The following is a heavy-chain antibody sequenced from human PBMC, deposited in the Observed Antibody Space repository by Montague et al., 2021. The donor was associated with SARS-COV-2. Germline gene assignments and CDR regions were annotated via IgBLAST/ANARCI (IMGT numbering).Heavy chain of an antibody. CDR1: GGSFSGYY. V-gene: IGHV4-34*01. Sequence: SETLSLTCAVYGGSFSGYYWSWIRQPPGKGLEWIGEINHSGSTNYNPSLKSRVTISVDTSKNQFSLKLSSVTAADTAVYYCARSEGSGSYWGYYGMDVWGQGTTVTVSS. CDR2: INHSGST. J-gene: IGHJ6*02. D-gene: IGHD3-10*01. CDR3: ARSEGSGSYWGYYGMDV.